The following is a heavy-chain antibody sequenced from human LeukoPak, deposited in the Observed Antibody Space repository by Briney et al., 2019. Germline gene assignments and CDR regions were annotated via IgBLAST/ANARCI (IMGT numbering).Heavy chain of an antibody. CDR1: GFTFSTYW. Sequence: GGSLRLSCAASGFTFSTYWMSWVRQAPRKGLEWVANIKQDGSEKYYVDSVKGRFTISRDKDKNSLYLQMNRLRAEATAVYYCAREPGSQLRYNWFDAWGQGTLVTVSS. CDR2: IKQDGSEK. CDR3: AREPGSQLRYNWFDA. V-gene: IGHV3-7*01. D-gene: IGHD2-2*01. J-gene: IGHJ5*02.